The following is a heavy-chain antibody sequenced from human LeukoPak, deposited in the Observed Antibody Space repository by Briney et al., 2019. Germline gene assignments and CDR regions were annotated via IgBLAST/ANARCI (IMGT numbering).Heavy chain of an antibody. CDR3: TRDRSSTYYDILTGYSFDY. D-gene: IGHD3-9*01. J-gene: IGHJ4*02. CDR2: IRSKAYGGTT. CDR1: GFTFGDYA. Sequence: GGSLRLSCTASGFTFGDYAMSWFRQAPGKGLEWVGFIRSKAYGGTTEYAASVKGRFTISRDDSKNIAYLQMNSLKTEDTAVYYCTRDRSSTYYDILTGYSFDYWGQGTLVTVSS. V-gene: IGHV3-49*03.